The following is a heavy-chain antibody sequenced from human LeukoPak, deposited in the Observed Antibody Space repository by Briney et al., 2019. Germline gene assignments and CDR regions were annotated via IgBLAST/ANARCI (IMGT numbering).Heavy chain of an antibody. V-gene: IGHV3-23*01. CDR2: ISGGGGST. Sequence: QPGGSLRLSCAASGFTFSSYAMSWVRQSPGKGLEWVSAISGGGGSTYYAEFVKGRFTISRDDSKNTLYLQMNSLRAEDTAVYYCAKDRIAAAKHAYGMDVWGQGTTVTVSS. CDR3: AKDRIAAAKHAYGMDV. D-gene: IGHD6-13*01. CDR1: GFTFSSYA. J-gene: IGHJ6*02.